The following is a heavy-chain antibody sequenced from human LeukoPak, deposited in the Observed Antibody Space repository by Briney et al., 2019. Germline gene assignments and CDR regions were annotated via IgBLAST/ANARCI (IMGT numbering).Heavy chain of an antibody. D-gene: IGHD3-10*01. CDR2: MNPNSGNT. V-gene: IGHV1-8*03. CDR3: ARARDGDYYFDY. CDR1: GYTFTSYD. Sequence: ASVKVSCKASGYTFTSYDINWVRQATGQGLEWMGWMNPNSGNTGYAQKFQGRVTITRNTSISTAYMELSSLRSEDTAVYYCARARDGDYYFDYWGQGTLVTVSS. J-gene: IGHJ4*02.